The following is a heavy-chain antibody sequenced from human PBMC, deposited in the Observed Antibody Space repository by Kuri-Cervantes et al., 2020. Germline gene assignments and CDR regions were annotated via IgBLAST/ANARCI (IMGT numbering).Heavy chain of an antibody. J-gene: IGHJ4*02. CDR1: GYTFTGYY. CDR2: INPNSGNT. Sequence: ASVKVSCKASGYTFTGYYMHWVRQAPGQGLEWMGWINPNSGNTGYAQKFQGRVTMTRNTSISTAYMELSSLRSEDTAVYYCARYYDSSGCFDYWGQGTLVTVSS. D-gene: IGHD3-22*01. V-gene: IGHV1-8*02. CDR3: ARYYDSSGCFDY.